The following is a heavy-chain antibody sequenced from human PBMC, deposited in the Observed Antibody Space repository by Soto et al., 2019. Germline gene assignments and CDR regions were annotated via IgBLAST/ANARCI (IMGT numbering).Heavy chain of an antibody. J-gene: IGHJ2*01. V-gene: IGHV3-30-3*02. Sequence: RPAPGKGLEWVAVISYDGSNKYYADSVKGRFTISRDNSKNTLYLQMNSLRAEDTAVYYCAKYLNAVTTDWYFDLWGRGTLVTVSS. CDR3: AKYLNAVTTDWYFDL. D-gene: IGHD4-17*01. CDR2: ISYDGSNK.